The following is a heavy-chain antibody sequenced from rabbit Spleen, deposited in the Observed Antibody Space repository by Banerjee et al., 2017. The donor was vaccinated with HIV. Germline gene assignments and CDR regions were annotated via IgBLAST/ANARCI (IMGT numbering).Heavy chain of an antibody. Sequence: QEQLEESGGGLVQPGGSLTLSCKASGFSFSNKAVMCWVRQAPGKGLEWTGYIDPVFGNTYYASWVNGRFTISSHNAQNTLYLQLNSLTAADTATYFCARNAGYAGYGYSTLDLWGPGTLVTVS. CDR2: IDPVFGNT. CDR3: ARNAGYAGYGYSTLDL. D-gene: IGHD8-1*01. J-gene: IGHJ4*01. V-gene: IGHV1S47*01. CDR1: GFSFSNKA.